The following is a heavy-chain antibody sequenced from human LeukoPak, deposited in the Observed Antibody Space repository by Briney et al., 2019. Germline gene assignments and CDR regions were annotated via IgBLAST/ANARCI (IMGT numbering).Heavy chain of an antibody. D-gene: IGHD6-19*01. J-gene: IGHJ4*02. CDR2: IYYSGST. V-gene: IGHV4-59*12. Sequence: SETLSLTCTVSGGSISSYYWSWIRQPPGKGLEWIGYIYYSGSTYYNPSLKSRVTISVDTSKNQFSLKLSSVTAADTAVYYCARDGGSGWYGTSYFDYWGQGTLVTVSS. CDR1: GGSISSYY. CDR3: ARDGGSGWYGTSYFDY.